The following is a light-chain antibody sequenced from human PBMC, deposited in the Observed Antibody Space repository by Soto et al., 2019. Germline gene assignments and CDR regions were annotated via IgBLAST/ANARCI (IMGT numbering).Light chain of an antibody. J-gene: IGKJ1*01. CDR1: QSLSSN. Sequence: EIVMTQSPATLSVSPGERVTLSCRASQSLSSNLAWYQQKPGQAPRLLIYGASTRATDIPARFSGSGSGTEFTLTISSLQSEDFAVYFCHQYNGWPRTFGQGTKVDIK. V-gene: IGKV3-15*01. CDR3: HQYNGWPRT. CDR2: GAS.